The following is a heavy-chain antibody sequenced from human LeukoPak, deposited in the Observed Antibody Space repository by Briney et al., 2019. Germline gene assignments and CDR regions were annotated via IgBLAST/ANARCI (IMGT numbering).Heavy chain of an antibody. J-gene: IGHJ4*02. Sequence: GGSLRLSCAASGFTFSNYAMSWVRQAPGEGLEWVSALSGTGGSANYAESVKGRFTISRDNSKNTLYLQMNSLRAEDTAVHYCAKDEWGWLRNFAYWGQGTLVTVSS. D-gene: IGHD5-12*01. CDR2: LSGTGGSA. V-gene: IGHV3-23*01. CDR1: GFTFSNYA. CDR3: AKDEWGWLRNFAY.